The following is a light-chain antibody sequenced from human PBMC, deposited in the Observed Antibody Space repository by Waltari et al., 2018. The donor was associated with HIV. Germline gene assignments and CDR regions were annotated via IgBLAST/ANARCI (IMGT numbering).Light chain of an antibody. V-gene: IGLV1-47*01. CDR3: ATWDGSLGGVYV. CDR2: RDN. Sequence: QSVLPQPPSASGTPGQRVTISCSRTTSNVGSNFVSWYQQLPGTAPKRLSNRDNRRPSGVPDRFSGSKSGASGSLAISGLRSEDEGDYYCATWDGSLGGVYVFGTGTKVTVL. J-gene: IGLJ1*01. CDR1: TSNVGSNF.